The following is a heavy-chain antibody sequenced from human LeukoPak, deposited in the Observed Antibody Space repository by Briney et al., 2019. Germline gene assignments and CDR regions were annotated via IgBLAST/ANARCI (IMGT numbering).Heavy chain of an antibody. CDR2: IYSGGST. J-gene: IGHJ5*02. V-gene: IGHV3-53*01. Sequence: PGGSLRLSCAASGFTVSSNYMSWVRHAPGKGLEWVSDIYSGGSTYYADSVKGRFTISRDNSKNTLYLQMNSLRAEDTAVYYCARMGSGYDYYGLVNWFDPWGQGTLVTVSS. CDR3: ARMGSGYDYYGLVNWFDP. CDR1: GFTVSSNY. D-gene: IGHD5-12*01.